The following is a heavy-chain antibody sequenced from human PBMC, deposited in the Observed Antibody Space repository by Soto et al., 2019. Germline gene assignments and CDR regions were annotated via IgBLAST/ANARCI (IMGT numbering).Heavy chain of an antibody. J-gene: IGHJ5*02. CDR3: ARVGGGTFDL. D-gene: IGHD2-15*01. CDR1: DGSIVNLG. CDR2: IYYSVST. Sequence: VADGSIVNLGGRWISKTKRKGLEWIGYIYYSVSTNYNPSIKSRVTISVDTSKNQFSLKLSSVTAADTAVYYCARVGGGTFDLWGQGTLVTVYS. V-gene: IGHV4-59*11.